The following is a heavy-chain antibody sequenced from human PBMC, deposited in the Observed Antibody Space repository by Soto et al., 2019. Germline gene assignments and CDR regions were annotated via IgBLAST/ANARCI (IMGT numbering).Heavy chain of an antibody. V-gene: IGHV1-69*13. D-gene: IGHD4-4*01. CDR2: IIPIFGTA. J-gene: IGHJ6*03. Sequence: ASVKVSCKASGGTFSSYAISWVRQAPGQGLEWMGGIIPIFGTANYAQKFQGRVTITADESTSTAYLQWSSLKASDTAMYYCARLGYSNYVRNYMDVWGKGTTVTVSS. CDR1: GGTFSSYA. CDR3: ARLGYSNYVRNYMDV.